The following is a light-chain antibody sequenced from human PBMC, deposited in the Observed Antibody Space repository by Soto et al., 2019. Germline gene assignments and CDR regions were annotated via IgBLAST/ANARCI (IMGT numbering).Light chain of an antibody. CDR3: QQYDNFPFT. Sequence: DIQMTQSPSSLSASVGDRVTITCQASQDXXEXLNWYQQKPGQPPKFLIYGASNLEAGVPSRFSGSGSGTDFTLTISSLQPEDFATYYCQQYDNFPFTFGPGTKVDI. V-gene: IGKV1-33*01. CDR2: GAS. CDR1: QDXXEX. J-gene: IGKJ3*01.